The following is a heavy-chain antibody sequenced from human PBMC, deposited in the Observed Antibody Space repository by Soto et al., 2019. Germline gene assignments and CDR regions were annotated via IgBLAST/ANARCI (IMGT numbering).Heavy chain of an antibody. CDR2: ISTSGATR. Sequence: EVQLVESGGGLVQPGGSLRLSCVASGFTFSTDSMNWVRQAPGKGLEWVAHISTSGATRYYADSVKGRFTISRVNAKTSLYLQMDSLTNEDTAVYYCARFFGSSFDYWGQGTLVTVSS. D-gene: IGHD2-2*01. CDR1: GFTFSTDS. J-gene: IGHJ4*02. V-gene: IGHV3-48*02. CDR3: ARFFGSSFDY.